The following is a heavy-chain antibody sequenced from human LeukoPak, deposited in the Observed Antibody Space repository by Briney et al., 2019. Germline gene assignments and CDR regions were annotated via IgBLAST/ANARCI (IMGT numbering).Heavy chain of an antibody. Sequence: GGSLRLSRAVCGITFYYNALSWVRQTPGKGLEWLAGISGSGSGTDYADSVRGRFTIPRDNSGNTLFLQMNSLRAEDTAVYYCAKDLLWTGSVDSNYYIDAWGKGTTVTVSS. D-gene: IGHD3/OR15-3a*01. V-gene: IGHV3-23*01. CDR3: AKDLLWTGSVDSNYYIDA. CDR1: GITFYYNA. CDR2: ISGSGSGT. J-gene: IGHJ6*03.